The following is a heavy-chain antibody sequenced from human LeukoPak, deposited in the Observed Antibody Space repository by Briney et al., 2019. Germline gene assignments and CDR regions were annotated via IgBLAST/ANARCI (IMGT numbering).Heavy chain of an antibody. Sequence: ASVKVSCKASGYTFTIYYMHWVRQAPGQGLEWMGIISPSDGTTNYAQKFQGRVTMTWDASTSTFYMEMSSLTSEDTAVYYCARDNNTSSLADPWGQGTLVTVSS. D-gene: IGHD2/OR15-2a*01. V-gene: IGHV1-46*01. J-gene: IGHJ5*02. CDR2: ISPSDGTT. CDR1: GYTFTIYY. CDR3: ARDNNTSSLADP.